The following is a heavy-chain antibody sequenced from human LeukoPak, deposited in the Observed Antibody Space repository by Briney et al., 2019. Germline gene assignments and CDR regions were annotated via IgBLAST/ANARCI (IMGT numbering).Heavy chain of an antibody. Sequence: SGTLSLTCAVSGGXISSSNWWSWVRRPPGKELEWIGEIYHSGSTNYNPSLKSRVTISVDKSKNQFSLKLSSVTAADTAVYYCARNFDSYNAFDVWGQGTMVTVSS. J-gene: IGHJ3*01. CDR1: GGXISSSNW. CDR3: ARNFDSYNAFDV. D-gene: IGHD3-22*01. CDR2: IYHSGST. V-gene: IGHV4-4*02.